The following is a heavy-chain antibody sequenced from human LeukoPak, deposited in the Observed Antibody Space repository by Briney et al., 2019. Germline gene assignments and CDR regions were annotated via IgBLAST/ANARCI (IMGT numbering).Heavy chain of an antibody. CDR1: GFIFDDYA. J-gene: IGHJ4*02. Sequence: PGGSLRLSCAVSGFIFDDYAMHWVRQAPGEGPEWVSGISWNSGSIGYADSVKGRFTISRDNAKNSLYLQMNSLRAEDMALYYCAKGLDVGYSYGSPLDYWGQGTLVTVSS. CDR3: AKGLDVGYSYGSPLDY. CDR2: ISWNSGSI. V-gene: IGHV3-9*03. D-gene: IGHD5-18*01.